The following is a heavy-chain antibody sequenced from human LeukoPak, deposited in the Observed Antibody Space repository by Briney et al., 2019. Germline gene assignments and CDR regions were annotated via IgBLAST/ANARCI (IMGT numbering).Heavy chain of an antibody. Sequence: ASVKVSCKASGYTFTSSGISWVRQAPGQGLEWMGWISAYNGNTNYAQKLQGRVTMTTDTSTSTAYMELRTLRSDDTAVYYCARDGPRLTFGGVIGDYYYYYMDVWGKGTTVTISS. CDR1: GYTFTSSG. J-gene: IGHJ6*03. CDR2: ISAYNGNT. CDR3: ARDGPRLTFGGVIGDYYYYYMDV. D-gene: IGHD3-16*02. V-gene: IGHV1-18*01.